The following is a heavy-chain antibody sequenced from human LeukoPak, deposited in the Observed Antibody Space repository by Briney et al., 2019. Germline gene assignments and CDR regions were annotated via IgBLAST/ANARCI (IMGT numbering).Heavy chain of an antibody. CDR2: IYYSGST. CDR3: ARDFCSGGSCYSYFHY. CDR1: GGSASSGSYY. J-gene: IGHJ4*02. D-gene: IGHD2-15*01. Sequence: SETLSLTCTVSGGSASSGSYYWSWIRQPPGKGLEWIGYIYYSGSTNYNPSLKSRVTISVDTSKNQFSLRLSSVTAADTAVYYCARDFCSGGSCYSYFHYWGQGTLVTVSS. V-gene: IGHV4-61*01.